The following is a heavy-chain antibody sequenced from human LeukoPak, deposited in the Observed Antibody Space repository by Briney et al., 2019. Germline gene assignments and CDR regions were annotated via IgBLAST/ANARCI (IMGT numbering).Heavy chain of an antibody. CDR1: GGSTSSYY. J-gene: IGHJ3*02. CDR3: ARIGGIPLGSFDI. CDR2: IYYSGSS. Sequence: KPSETLSLTCTVSGGSTSSYYWSWIRQPPGKGLEWIGYIYYSGSSNYNSSLKSRVTISADTSKNQFSLKLSSVTAADTAVYYCARIGGIPLGSFDIWGQGTMVTVSS. D-gene: IGHD2-2*02. V-gene: IGHV4-59*01.